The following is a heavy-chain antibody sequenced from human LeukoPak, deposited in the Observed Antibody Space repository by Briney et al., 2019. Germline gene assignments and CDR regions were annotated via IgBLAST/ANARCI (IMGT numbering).Heavy chain of an antibody. CDR1: GYTFTGYY. CDR3: ARITRSGSYFDFDY. Sequence: GASVKVSCKASGYTFTGYYMHWVRQAPGQGLEWMGWINPNSGGTNYAQKFQGRVTMTRGTSISTAYMELSRLRSDDTAVYYCARITRSGSYFDFDYWGQGTLVTVSS. CDR2: INPNSGGT. J-gene: IGHJ4*02. D-gene: IGHD1-26*01. V-gene: IGHV1-2*02.